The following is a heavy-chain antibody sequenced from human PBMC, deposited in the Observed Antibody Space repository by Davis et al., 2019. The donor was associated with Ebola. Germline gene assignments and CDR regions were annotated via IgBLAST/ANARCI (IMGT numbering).Heavy chain of an antibody. V-gene: IGHV1-69*13. D-gene: IGHD6-19*01. Sequence: SVTLSCMASGGTFSSYAISWVRQAPGRGLEWMGGIIPIFGTANYAQKFQGRVTITADESTSTAYMELSSLRSEDTAVYYCARAEGGQWLVWGAFDIWGQGIMVTVSS. CDR1: GGTFSSYA. CDR2: IIPIFGTA. J-gene: IGHJ3*02. CDR3: ARAEGGQWLVWGAFDI.